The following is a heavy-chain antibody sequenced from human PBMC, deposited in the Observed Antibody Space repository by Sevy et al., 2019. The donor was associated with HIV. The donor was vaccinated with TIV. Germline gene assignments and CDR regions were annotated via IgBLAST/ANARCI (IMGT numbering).Heavy chain of an antibody. CDR2: IVTYNGNR. Sequence: ASVKVSCKASGYTFSTYGISWVRQVPGQGLEWMGWIVTYNGNRKYSQKVQDRVTMTTDTSTSTAYMELKSLTSDETVIYFCPRISTIRGQFDRFDPWGQGTLVTVSS. CDR1: GYTFSTYG. CDR3: PRISTIRGQFDRFDP. D-gene: IGHD3-10*01. J-gene: IGHJ5*02. V-gene: IGHV1-18*01.